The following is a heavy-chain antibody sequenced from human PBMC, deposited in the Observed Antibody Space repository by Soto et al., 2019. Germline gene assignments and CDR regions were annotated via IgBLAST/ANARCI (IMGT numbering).Heavy chain of an antibody. J-gene: IGHJ6*02. Sequence: ASVKVSCKASGYTFTSYAMHWVRQAPGQRLEWMGWINAGNGNTKYSQKFQGRVTITRDTSASTAYMELSSLRSEDTAVYYCARRERPLVRGGNTTQGFYYYGMDVWGQGTTVTVSS. V-gene: IGHV1-3*01. D-gene: IGHD3-10*01. CDR1: GYTFTSYA. CDR2: INAGNGNT. CDR3: ARRERPLVRGGNTTQGFYYYGMDV.